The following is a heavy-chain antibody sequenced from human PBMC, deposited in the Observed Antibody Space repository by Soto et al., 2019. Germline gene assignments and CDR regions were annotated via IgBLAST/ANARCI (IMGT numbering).Heavy chain of an antibody. D-gene: IGHD3-10*01. CDR1: GFTFSTYA. Sequence: QVQLVESGGGVVQPGRSLRLSCAASGFTFSTYAMHWVRQAPGKGLEWVAVISYDGRNEYYADSVKGRFTISRDNSKNTLYLQMNSLRAEDTAVYFCAKTMVRGVYYYYGMDVWGQGTTVTVSS. V-gene: IGHV3-30-3*02. CDR2: ISYDGRNE. CDR3: AKTMVRGVYYYYGMDV. J-gene: IGHJ6*02.